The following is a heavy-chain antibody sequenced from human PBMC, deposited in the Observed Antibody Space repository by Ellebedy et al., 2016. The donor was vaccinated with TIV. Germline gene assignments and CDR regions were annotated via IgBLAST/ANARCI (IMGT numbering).Heavy chain of an antibody. CDR1: GYTFTSYG. Sequence: AASVKVSCKASGYTFTSYGISWVRQAPGQGLEWMGGIIPIFGTANYAQKFQGRVTITADESTSTAYMELSSLRSEDTAVYYCARVRGYSGYDFPDFGAFDIWGQGTMVTVSS. J-gene: IGHJ3*02. CDR3: ARVRGYSGYDFPDFGAFDI. D-gene: IGHD5-12*01. CDR2: IIPIFGTA. V-gene: IGHV1-69*13.